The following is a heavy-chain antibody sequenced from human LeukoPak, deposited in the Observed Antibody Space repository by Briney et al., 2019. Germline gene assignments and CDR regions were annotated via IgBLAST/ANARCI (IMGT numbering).Heavy chain of an antibody. V-gene: IGHV4-34*01. CDR1: GGSFSGYY. Sequence: SETLSLTCAVYGGSFSGYYWSWIRQPPGKGLEWIGEINHSGSTNYNPSLKSRVTISVDTSKNQFSLKLSSVTAADTAVYYCARQDFWSGYQDYWGQGTLVTVSS. D-gene: IGHD3-3*01. CDR2: INHSGST. J-gene: IGHJ4*02. CDR3: ARQDFWSGYQDY.